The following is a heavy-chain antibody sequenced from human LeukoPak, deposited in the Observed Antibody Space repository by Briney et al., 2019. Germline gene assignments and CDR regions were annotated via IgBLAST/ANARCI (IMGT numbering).Heavy chain of an antibody. D-gene: IGHD1-14*01. CDR1: GGTFSSYA. J-gene: IGHJ5*02. V-gene: IGHV1-69*05. CDR2: IIPIFGTA. Sequence: ASVKVSCKASGGTFSSYAISWVRQAPGQGLEWMGRIIPIFGTANYAQKFQGRVTITTDESTSTAYMELSSLRSEDTAVYYCARSVFPPEAWFDPWGRGTLVTVSS. CDR3: ARSVFPPEAWFDP.